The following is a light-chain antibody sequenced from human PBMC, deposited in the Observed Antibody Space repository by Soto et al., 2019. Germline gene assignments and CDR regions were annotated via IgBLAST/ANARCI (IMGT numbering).Light chain of an antibody. J-gene: IGKJ4*01. CDR1: QGIGSW. Sequence: DIQLVQSPSSVSASVGDRVTITCRASQGIGSWLAWYQQKPGKAPKLLIYAASSLQSGVPSRFSGSGSGTDFTLTISSLPPEDFASYHCQQTNSFPPTFGGGTKVEIQ. CDR2: AAS. V-gene: IGKV1D-12*01. CDR3: QQTNSFPPT.